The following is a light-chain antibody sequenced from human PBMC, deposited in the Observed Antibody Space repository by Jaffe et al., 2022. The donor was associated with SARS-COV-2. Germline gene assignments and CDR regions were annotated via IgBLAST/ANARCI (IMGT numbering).Light chain of an antibody. V-gene: IGKV3-20*01. Sequence: EIVLTQSPATLSLSPGERATLSCRASQTVSGTFLAWYQRRPGQAPRLLIFGASRRATGITDRFSGSGSGTDFTLTISRLEPEDSAVYFCQQCETLPWTFGQGTTVEIK. J-gene: IGKJ1*01. CDR3: QQCETLPWT. CDR1: QTVSGTF. CDR2: GAS.